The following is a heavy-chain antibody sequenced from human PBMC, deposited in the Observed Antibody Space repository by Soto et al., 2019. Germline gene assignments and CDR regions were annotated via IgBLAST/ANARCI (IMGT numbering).Heavy chain of an antibody. CDR2: IYPGDSDT. V-gene: IGHV5-51*01. D-gene: IGHD6-13*01. CDR3: ARLAAAGTTHYAFDI. Sequence: PGASLKISCKGSGYTFTNYWIGWVRQMPGKGLEWMGIIYPGDSDTRYSPSFQGQVTISADKSINTAYLQWSSLKASDTAMYYCARLAAAGTTHYAFDIWGQGTMVTVS. CDR1: GYTFTNYW. J-gene: IGHJ3*02.